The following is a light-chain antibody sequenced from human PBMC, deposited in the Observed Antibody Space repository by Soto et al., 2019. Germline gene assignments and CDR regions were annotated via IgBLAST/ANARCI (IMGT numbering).Light chain of an antibody. CDR3: QQRSTGRT. V-gene: IGKV3-11*01. CDR1: QSVSSY. CDR2: DAS. J-gene: IGKJ1*01. Sequence: EIVLTQSPATLSLSPGERATLSCRASQSVSSYLAWYQQKPGQAPRLLIYDASNRATGIPARFSGSGSGTDFTITSSRLEPEDFAVYYCQQRSTGRTFGQGTKVEIK.